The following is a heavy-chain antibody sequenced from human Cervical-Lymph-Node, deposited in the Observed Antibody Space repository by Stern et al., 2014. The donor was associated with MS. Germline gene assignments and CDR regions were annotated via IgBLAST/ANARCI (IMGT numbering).Heavy chain of an antibody. CDR3: ARILAGTTYYYYGMDV. Sequence: QITLKESGPALVKPTQTLTLTCTFSGFSLSTSGMCVSWIRQPPGKALEWLALIAWDDDKYYSTSLKTRLTISKDTSKNQVVLTMTNMDPVDTATYYCARILAGTTYYYYGMDVWGQGTTVTVSS. CDR2: IAWDDDK. J-gene: IGHJ6*02. V-gene: IGHV2-70*01. D-gene: IGHD6-19*01. CDR1: GFSLSTSGMC.